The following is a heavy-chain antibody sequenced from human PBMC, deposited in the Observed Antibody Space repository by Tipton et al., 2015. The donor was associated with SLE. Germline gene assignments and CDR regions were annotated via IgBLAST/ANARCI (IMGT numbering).Heavy chain of an antibody. D-gene: IGHD3-9*01. Sequence: SLRLSCAASGFTFSTYAMHWVRQAPGKGLEWVAVMSYDGSNKYYADSVKGRFTISRDNSKNTLYLQMNSLRAEDTAVYYCAKDPGFRLGYYYMDVWGKGTTVIVSS. V-gene: IGHV3-30*04. J-gene: IGHJ6*03. CDR3: AKDPGFRLGYYYMDV. CDR2: MSYDGSNK. CDR1: GFTFSTYA.